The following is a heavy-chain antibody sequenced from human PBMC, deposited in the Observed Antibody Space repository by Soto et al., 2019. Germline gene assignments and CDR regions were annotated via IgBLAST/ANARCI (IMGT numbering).Heavy chain of an antibody. Sequence: SETLSLTCAVYGGSFSGYYWSWIRQPPGKGLEWIGYIYYSGSTNYNPSLKSRVTISVDTSKNQFSLKLSSVTAADTAVYYCARELAARTEGAFDIWGQGTMVTVSS. CDR1: GGSFSGYY. V-gene: IGHV4-59*01. CDR2: IYYSGST. CDR3: ARELAARTEGAFDI. D-gene: IGHD6-6*01. J-gene: IGHJ3*02.